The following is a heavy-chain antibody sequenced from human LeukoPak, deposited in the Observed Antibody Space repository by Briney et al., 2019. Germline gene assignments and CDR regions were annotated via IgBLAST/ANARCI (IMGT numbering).Heavy chain of an antibody. V-gene: IGHV3-9*01. J-gene: IGHJ4*02. Sequence: PGGSLRLSCAASGFTFDDYAMHWVRQAPGKGLEGVSGISWNSGSIGYADSVKGRFTISRDNAKNSLYLQMNSLRAEDTALYYCAKDGGPKLAVAGMGGYFDYWGQGTLVTVSS. CDR3: AKDGGPKLAVAGMGGYFDY. CDR1: GFTFDDYA. CDR2: ISWNSGSI. D-gene: IGHD6-19*01.